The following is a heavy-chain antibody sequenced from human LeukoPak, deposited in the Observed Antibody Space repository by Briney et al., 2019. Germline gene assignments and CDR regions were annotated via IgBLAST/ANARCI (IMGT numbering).Heavy chain of an antibody. V-gene: IGHV3-74*01. Sequence: GGSLRLSCAASGFTFSSHWMHWVRQAPGKGLVWVSRINGAGSSTSYADSVKGRFTVSRDNAKNTLNLQMNSLRAEDTAVYYIAWDLFFSDAGYSSGWRAEYFHHWGQGTLVTVSS. CDR3: AWDLFFSDAGYSSGWRAEYFHH. D-gene: IGHD6-19*01. CDR2: INGAGSST. CDR1: GFTFSSHW. J-gene: IGHJ1*01.